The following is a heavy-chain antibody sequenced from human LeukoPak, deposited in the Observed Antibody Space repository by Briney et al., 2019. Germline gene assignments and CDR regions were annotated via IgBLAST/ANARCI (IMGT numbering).Heavy chain of an antibody. CDR3: ARCMSELDYGDYAYYYHMDV. D-gene: IGHD4-17*01. J-gene: IGHJ6*04. V-gene: IGHV4-61*09. CDR2: FYSSTRT. Sequence: PSQTLSLTCTVSGDSLTSGSRYWSWIRQPAGKGLEWIGHFYSSTRTTYNPSLESRVTISGDTAKNQFSMKLDSVTAADTAVYFCARCMSELDYGDYAYYYHMDVWGKGTTVTVSS. CDR1: GDSLTSGSRY.